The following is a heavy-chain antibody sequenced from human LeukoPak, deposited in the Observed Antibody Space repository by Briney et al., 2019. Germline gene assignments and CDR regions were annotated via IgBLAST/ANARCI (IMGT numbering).Heavy chain of an antibody. Sequence: GGSLRLSCAASGFAFSSYSMNWVRQAPGKGLEWVSSISSSSSYIYYADSVKGRFTISRDNAKNSLYLQMNSLRAEDTAVYYCARDYYDSSGYYAMVDYWGQGTLVTVSS. CDR1: GFAFSSYS. J-gene: IGHJ4*02. CDR3: ARDYYDSSGYYAMVDY. D-gene: IGHD3-22*01. V-gene: IGHV3-21*01. CDR2: ISSSSSYI.